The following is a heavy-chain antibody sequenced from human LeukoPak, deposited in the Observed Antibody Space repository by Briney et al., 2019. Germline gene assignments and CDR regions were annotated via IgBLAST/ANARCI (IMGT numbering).Heavy chain of an antibody. D-gene: IGHD6-13*01. CDR1: GYTFTSYG. CDR3: AKYSSSWYFRSTRGAFDI. V-gene: IGHV1-18*01. Sequence: ASVKVSCKASGYTFTSYGISWVRQAPGQGLEWMGWISAYNGNTNYAQKLQGRVTMTTDTSTSTAYMELRSLRSEDTAVYYCAKYSSSWYFRSTRGAFDIWGQGTMVTVSS. CDR2: ISAYNGNT. J-gene: IGHJ3*02.